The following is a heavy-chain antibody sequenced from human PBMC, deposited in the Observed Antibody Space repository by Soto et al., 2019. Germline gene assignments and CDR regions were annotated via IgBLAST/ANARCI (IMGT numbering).Heavy chain of an antibody. CDR1: GFTFSSYS. D-gene: IGHD2-21*02. Sequence: GGSLRLSCAASGFTFSSYSMNWVRQAPGKGLEWVSSISSSSSYIHYADSVKGRFTISRDNAKNSLYLQMNSLRAEDTAVYYCARDAGPATANAFDIWGQGTMVTVSS. J-gene: IGHJ3*02. CDR3: ARDAGPATANAFDI. V-gene: IGHV3-21*01. CDR2: ISSSSSYI.